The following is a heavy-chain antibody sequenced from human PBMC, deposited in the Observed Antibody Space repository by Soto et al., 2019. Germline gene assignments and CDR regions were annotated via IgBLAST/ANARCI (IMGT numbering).Heavy chain of an antibody. J-gene: IGHJ5*01. CDR3: AREGRPHWFES. CDR1: GDSIKTETW. V-gene: IGHV4-4*02. Sequence: QVHLQESGPGLVKPSETLSLTCAVSGDSIKTETWWSWLRQLPGTGLEWIGEIKHTGDANASPARRGRVSMSVDRTQNECFLNLRSVSAADTAVYFCAREGRPHWFESWGQGPPVTVSS. CDR2: IKHTGDA.